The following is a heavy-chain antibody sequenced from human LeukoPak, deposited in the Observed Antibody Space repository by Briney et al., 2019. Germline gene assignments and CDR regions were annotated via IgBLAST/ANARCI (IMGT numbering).Heavy chain of an antibody. Sequence: GGSLRLSCAASGFTFSSYAMHWVRQAPGKGLEWVAVISYDGSNKYYADSVKGRFTISRDNAKNSLYLQMNSLRAEDTAVYYCARGRYCSSSSCYTGREYFQHWGQGTLVTVSS. CDR2: ISYDGSNK. V-gene: IGHV3-30-3*01. CDR3: ARGRYCSSSSCYTGREYFQH. J-gene: IGHJ1*01. CDR1: GFTFSSYA. D-gene: IGHD2-2*02.